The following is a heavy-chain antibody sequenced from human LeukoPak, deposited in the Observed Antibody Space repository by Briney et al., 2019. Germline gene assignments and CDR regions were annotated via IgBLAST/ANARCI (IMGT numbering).Heavy chain of an antibody. V-gene: IGHV3-20*04. D-gene: IGHD6-19*01. J-gene: IGHJ6*03. Sequence: GGSLRLSCAASGFTFDDYGMSWVRQAPGKGLEWVYGISWNGGSTGYADSVKGRFTISRDNAKNSLYLQMNSLRAEDTALYYCARESQWLVATYYYYYMDVWGKGTTVTVSS. CDR2: ISWNGGST. CDR1: GFTFDDYG. CDR3: ARESQWLVATYYYYYMDV.